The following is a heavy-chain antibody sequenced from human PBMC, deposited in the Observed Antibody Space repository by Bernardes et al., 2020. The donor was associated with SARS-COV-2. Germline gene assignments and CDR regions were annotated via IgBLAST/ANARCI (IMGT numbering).Heavy chain of an antibody. CDR1: GFTFNSYW. D-gene: IGHD3-3*02. Sequence: SLRLSGAASGFTFNSYWMHWVRQVPERGLVWVSRINEGGSTTNYADSVKGRFTISRDNAKNTLYLQMNNLRLDDRAVYYCVRGSPPGISGGPWTSEYWGQGTLVTVSS. J-gene: IGHJ4*02. CDR3: VRGSPPGISGGPWTSEY. CDR2: INEGGSTT. V-gene: IGHV3-74*01.